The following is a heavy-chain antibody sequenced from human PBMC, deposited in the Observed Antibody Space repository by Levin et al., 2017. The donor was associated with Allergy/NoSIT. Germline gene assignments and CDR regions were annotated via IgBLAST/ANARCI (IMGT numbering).Heavy chain of an antibody. V-gene: IGHV1-69*13. CDR3: ARHDLIAVAAPTEGGAYFDY. Sequence: SVKVSCKASGGTFSSYAISWVRQAPGQVLEWMGGIIPIFGTANYAQKFQGRVTITADESTSTAYMELSSLRSEDTAVYYCARHDLIAVAAPTEGGAYFDYWGQGTLVTVSS. D-gene: IGHD6-19*01. J-gene: IGHJ4*02. CDR2: IIPIFGTA. CDR1: GGTFSSYA.